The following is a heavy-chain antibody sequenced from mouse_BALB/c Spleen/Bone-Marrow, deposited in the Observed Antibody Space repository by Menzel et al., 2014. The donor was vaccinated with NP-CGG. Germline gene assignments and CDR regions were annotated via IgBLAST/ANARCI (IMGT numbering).Heavy chain of an antibody. Sequence: EVQGVESGGGLVQPGGSLKLSCAASGFTFSSYGMSWVRQTPDKRLELVATINSNGGSTYYPDSVKGRFTISRDNAKNPLYLQMSSLKSEDTAMYYCARDGSSYEGNYFDYWGQGTTLTVSS. D-gene: IGHD1-1*01. V-gene: IGHV5-6-3*01. CDR2: INSNGGST. CDR1: GFTFSSYG. J-gene: IGHJ2*01. CDR3: ARDGSSYEGNYFDY.